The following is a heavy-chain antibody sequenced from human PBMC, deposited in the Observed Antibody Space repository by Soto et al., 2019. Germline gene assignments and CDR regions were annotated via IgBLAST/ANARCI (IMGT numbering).Heavy chain of an antibody. CDR3: AREGFYDSSGYYREGYYFDY. V-gene: IGHV6-1*01. CDR1: GDSVSSNSSP. J-gene: IGHJ4*02. D-gene: IGHD3-22*01. CDR2: TYYRSKWYN. Sequence: SQTLSLTCAISGDSVSSNSSPWNWIRQSPSRGLEWLGRTYYRSKWYNDYAVSVKSRITINPDTSKNQFSLQLNSVTPEDTAVYCCAREGFYDSSGYYREGYYFDYWGQGTLVTVSS.